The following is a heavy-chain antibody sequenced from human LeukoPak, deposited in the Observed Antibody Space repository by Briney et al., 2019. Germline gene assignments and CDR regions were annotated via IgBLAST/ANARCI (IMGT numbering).Heavy chain of an antibody. Sequence: GGSLRLSCAASGFTFSSYAMSWVRQAPGKGLEWVSAISGSGGSTYYADSVKGRFTISRDSSKNTLYLQMSSLRAEDTAVYYCARCGPFYRGPSEYYFDYWGQGTLVTVSS. CDR2: ISGSGGST. J-gene: IGHJ4*02. CDR1: GFTFSSYA. CDR3: ARCGPFYRGPSEYYFDY. V-gene: IGHV3-23*01. D-gene: IGHD4-23*01.